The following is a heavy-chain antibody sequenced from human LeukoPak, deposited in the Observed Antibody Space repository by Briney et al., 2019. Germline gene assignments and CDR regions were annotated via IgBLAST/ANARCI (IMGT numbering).Heavy chain of an antibody. CDR2: ISSSSSYI. D-gene: IGHD3-16*02. CDR3: ARDQEGYIWGSYRPYYFDY. J-gene: IGHJ4*02. V-gene: IGHV3-21*01. CDR1: GFTFSSYS. Sequence: GGSLRLSCAASGFTFSSYSMNWVRQAPGKGLEWVSSISSSSSYIYYADSVKGGFTISRDNAKNSLYVQMNRLRAEYTAVYYCARDQEGYIWGSYRPYYFDYWGQGTLVTVSS.